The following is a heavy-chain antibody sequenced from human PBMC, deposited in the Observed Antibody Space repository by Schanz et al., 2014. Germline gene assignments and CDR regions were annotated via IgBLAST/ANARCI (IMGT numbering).Heavy chain of an antibody. CDR1: GFTFSTYA. V-gene: IGHV3-48*01. CDR3: ARDSGSSSWYPSDY. CDR2: ISSSSSTI. Sequence: VQLLQSGGALVQPGGSLRLSCSASGFTFSTYAMSWARQTPGKGLEWVSYISSSSSTIYYADSVKGRFTISRDNAKNSLYLQMNSLRAEDTALYYGARDSGSSSWYPSDYWGQGTLVTVSS. D-gene: IGHD6-13*01. J-gene: IGHJ4*02.